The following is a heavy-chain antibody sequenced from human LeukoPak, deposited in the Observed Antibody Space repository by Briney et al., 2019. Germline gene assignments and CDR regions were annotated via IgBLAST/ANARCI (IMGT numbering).Heavy chain of an antibody. J-gene: IGHJ3*02. Sequence: GGSLRLSCAASGFTFSSYGMHWVRQAPGKGLEWVAVISYDGSNKYYADSVKGRFTISRDNSKNTLYLQMNSLRAEDTAVYYCARGHRYGPDAFDIWGQGTMVTVSS. D-gene: IGHD3-9*01. CDR2: ISYDGSNK. CDR3: ARGHRYGPDAFDI. V-gene: IGHV3-30*03. CDR1: GFTFSSYG.